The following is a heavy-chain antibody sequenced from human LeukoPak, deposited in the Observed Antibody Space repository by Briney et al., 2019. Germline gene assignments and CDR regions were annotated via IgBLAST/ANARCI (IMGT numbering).Heavy chain of an antibody. V-gene: IGHV3-30-3*01. CDR2: ISYDGSNK. CDR1: GITFSSYA. D-gene: IGHD3-9*01. J-gene: IGHJ4*02. CDR3: ARDARYYDISTGYPLFDY. Sequence: GRSLRLSCAASGITFSSYAMHWVRQAPGKGLEWVAVISYDGSNKYYADSVKGRFTISRDNSKNTLYLQMNSLRAEDTAVYFCARDARYYDISTGYPLFDYWGQGTLVTVSS.